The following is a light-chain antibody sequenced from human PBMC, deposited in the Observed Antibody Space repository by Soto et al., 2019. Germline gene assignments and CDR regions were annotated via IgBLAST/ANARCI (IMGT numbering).Light chain of an antibody. V-gene: IGKV2-28*01. J-gene: IGKJ3*01. CDR3: MQALQSPFT. CDR2: LGS. CDR1: QRLLHTNGYNY. Sequence: DIVMTQSPLSLPVTAGEPASISCRSSQRLLHTNGYNYVDWYLKKPGQSPKLLIYLGSNRASGVPDRFSGGGSGTDFTLQISRVEAEDVGVYYCMQALQSPFTFGPGTKVDIK.